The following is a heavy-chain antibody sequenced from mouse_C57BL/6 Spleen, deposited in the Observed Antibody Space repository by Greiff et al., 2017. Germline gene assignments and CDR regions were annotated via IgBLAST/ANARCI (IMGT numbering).Heavy chain of an antibody. CDR2: IHPNSGST. CDR3: ANYYISSPYYFDD. CDR1: GYTFTSYW. J-gene: IGHJ2*01. V-gene: IGHV1-64*01. D-gene: IGHD1-1*01. Sequence: QVQLQQPGAELVKPGASVKLSCKASGYTFTSYWMHWVKQRPGQGLEWIGMIHPNSGSTNYNEKFKSKATLTGDKSSSTAYMQRSSLTSEDSAVYYFANYYISSPYYFDDWGQGTTLTVSS.